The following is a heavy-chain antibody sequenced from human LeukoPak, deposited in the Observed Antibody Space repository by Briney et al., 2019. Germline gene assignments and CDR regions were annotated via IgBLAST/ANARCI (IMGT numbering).Heavy chain of an antibody. J-gene: IGHJ4*02. CDR2: IDTKGTRT. CDR1: GFILSNCA. D-gene: IGHD7-27*01. CDR3: AKGTENWGRYYFDY. Sequence: GSLRLSCAASGFILSNCAMTWVRQAPGKGLEWVSGIDTKGTRTYYADSVKGRFTISRDNSKNTLYLQMNSLRAEDTAVYYCAKGTENWGRYYFDYWGQGTLVTVSS. V-gene: IGHV3-23*05.